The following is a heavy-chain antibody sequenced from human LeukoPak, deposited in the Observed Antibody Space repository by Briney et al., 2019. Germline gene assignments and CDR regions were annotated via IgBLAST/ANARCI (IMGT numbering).Heavy chain of an antibody. V-gene: IGHV3-21*01. CDR3: ARGGVGDSSGYYYGADY. D-gene: IGHD3-22*01. J-gene: IGHJ4*02. CDR1: GFTFSSYS. Sequence: GGSLRLSCAASGFTFSSYSMNWVRQAPGKGLEWVSSISSSSSYIYYADSVKGRFTISRDNAKNSLYLQMNSLRAEDTAVYYCARGGVGDSSGYYYGADYWGQGTLVTVYS. CDR2: ISSSSSYI.